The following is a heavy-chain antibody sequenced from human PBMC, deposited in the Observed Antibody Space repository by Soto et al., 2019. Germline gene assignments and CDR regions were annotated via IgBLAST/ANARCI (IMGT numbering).Heavy chain of an antibody. D-gene: IGHD4-4*01. CDR3: ARHLPTVTHYYYGMDV. CDR2: IDPSDSYT. J-gene: IGHJ6*02. V-gene: IGHV5-10-1*01. Sequence: KGSGYSFTSYWIIWVRQMPGKGLEWMGRIDPSDSYTNYSPSFQGHVTISADKSISTAYLQWSSLKASDTAMYYCARHLPTVTHYYYGMDVWGQGTTVTVSS. CDR1: GYSFTSYW.